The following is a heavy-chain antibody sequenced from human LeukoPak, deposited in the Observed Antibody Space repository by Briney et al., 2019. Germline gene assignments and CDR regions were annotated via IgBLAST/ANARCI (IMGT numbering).Heavy chain of an antibody. D-gene: IGHD1-1*01. Sequence: SDSLSLIHNLSCGSISSYCCRSIRHPAGRGLEWIGRINTDWTTNFKPTLRSRGAMSVNTSKNQFSLNMTAVTAADTAVYYCARRTGDYWGQGTLVTVSS. CDR2: INTDWTT. V-gene: IGHV4-4*07. CDR3: ARRTGDY. J-gene: IGHJ4*02. CDR1: CGSISSYC.